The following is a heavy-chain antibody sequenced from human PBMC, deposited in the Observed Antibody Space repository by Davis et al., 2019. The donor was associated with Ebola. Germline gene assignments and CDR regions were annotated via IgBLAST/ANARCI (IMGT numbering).Heavy chain of an antibody. J-gene: IGHJ6*02. CDR2: IRYSGSGST. Sequence: SETLSLTCAVYGGSFSGYYWSWIRQPPGKGLEWIGCIRYSGSGSTNHNPSLKTRVTISVDTSKNQFSLKLNSVTAADTAVYYCARYRSGGMDVWGQGTTVTVSS. CDR1: GGSFSGYY. CDR3: ARYRSGGMDV. V-gene: IGHV4-59*08. D-gene: IGHD1-14*01.